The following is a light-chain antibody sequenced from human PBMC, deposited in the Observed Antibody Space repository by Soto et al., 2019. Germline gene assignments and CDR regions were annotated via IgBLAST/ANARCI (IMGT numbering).Light chain of an antibody. CDR2: DNN. Sequence: QSVLTQPPSVSAAPGQKVTVSCSGSTSNIESNSVSWYQHLPGTPPKVVIFDNNNRPSAIPDRFSGSKSGTSATLGIAGLQTVDEADYYCGAWDSSLNVFLFGGGTKVTVL. CDR3: GAWDSSLNVFL. V-gene: IGLV1-51*01. J-gene: IGLJ3*02. CDR1: TSNIESNS.